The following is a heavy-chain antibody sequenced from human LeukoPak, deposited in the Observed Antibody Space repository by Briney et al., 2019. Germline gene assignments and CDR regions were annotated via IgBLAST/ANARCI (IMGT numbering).Heavy chain of an antibody. J-gene: IGHJ4*02. V-gene: IGHV4-39*01. CDR2: IYYSGST. Sequence: PSGTLSLTCTASGGSISSSSYYWGWIRQPPGKGLEWIGTIYYSGSTYYNPSLKSRVSISVDTSKNQFSLRLTSVTATDTAVYYCARQGDGGRAFDYWGQGILVTVSS. CDR1: GGSISSSSYY. CDR3: ARQGDGGRAFDY. D-gene: IGHD4-23*01.